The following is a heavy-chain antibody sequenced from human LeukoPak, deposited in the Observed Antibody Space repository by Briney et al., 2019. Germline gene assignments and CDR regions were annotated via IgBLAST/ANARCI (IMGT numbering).Heavy chain of an antibody. CDR2: IYTSGST. CDR3: ARDPDY. Sequence: SQTPSLTCTVSGGSISSGSYYWSWIRQPAGKGLEWIGRIYTSGSTNYNPSLKSRVTISVDTSKNQFSLKLSSVTAADTAVYYCARDPDYWGQGTLVTVSS. J-gene: IGHJ4*02. CDR1: GGSISSGSYY. V-gene: IGHV4-61*02.